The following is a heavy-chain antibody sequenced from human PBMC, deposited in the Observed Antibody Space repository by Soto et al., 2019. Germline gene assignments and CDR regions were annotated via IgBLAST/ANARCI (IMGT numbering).Heavy chain of an antibody. V-gene: IGHV4-61*01. J-gene: IGHJ4*02. CDR3: ARDRGGYSGYFDY. CDR1: GGSISSSSYY. CDR2: IYYSGST. D-gene: IGHD5-12*01. Sequence: SETLSLTCTVSGGSISSSSYYWSWIRQPPGKGLEWIGYIYYSGSTNYNPSLKSRVTISVDTSKNQFSLKLSSVTAADTAVYYCARDRGGYSGYFDYWGQGTLVTVSS.